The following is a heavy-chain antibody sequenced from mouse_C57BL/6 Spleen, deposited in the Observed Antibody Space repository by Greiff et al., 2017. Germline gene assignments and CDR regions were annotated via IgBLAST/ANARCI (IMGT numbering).Heavy chain of an antibody. J-gene: IGHJ4*01. V-gene: IGHV5-4*01. CDR1: GFTFSSYA. CDR2: ISDGGSYT. CDR3: AREGNLNAMDY. D-gene: IGHD2-1*01. Sequence: EVMLVESGGGLVKPGGSLKLSCAASGFTFSSYAMSWVRQTPEKRLEWVATISDGGSYTYYPDNVKGRFTISRDNAKNNLYLQMSHLKSEDTAMYYCAREGNLNAMDYWGQGTSVTVSS.